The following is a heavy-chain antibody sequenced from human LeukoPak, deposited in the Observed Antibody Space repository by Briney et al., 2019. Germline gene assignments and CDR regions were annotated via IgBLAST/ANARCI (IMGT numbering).Heavy chain of an antibody. CDR1: GGSFSDYY. CDR3: ARVRNYYGSGSYHFAFDI. Sequence: SETLSLTGAVYGGSFSDYYWSWIRQPPGKGLEWIGKINHSGSTNYNPSLKSRVTISVDTSKNQFSLKLSSVTAADTAVYYCARVRNYYGSGSYHFAFDIWGQGTMVTVSS. V-gene: IGHV4-34*01. D-gene: IGHD3-10*01. J-gene: IGHJ3*02. CDR2: INHSGST.